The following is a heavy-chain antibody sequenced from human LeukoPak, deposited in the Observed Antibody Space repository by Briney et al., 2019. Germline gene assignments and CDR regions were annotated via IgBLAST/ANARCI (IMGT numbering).Heavy chain of an antibody. V-gene: IGHV3-30-3*01. CDR3: ARDLTTVTWGDY. CDR2: ISYDGSNK. D-gene: IGHD4-17*01. J-gene: IGHJ4*02. CDR1: GFTFSSYA. Sequence: HPGGSLRLSCAASGFTFSSYAMHSVRQAASKGLEWVAVISYDGSNKYYADSVKGRFTISRDNSKNTLYLQMNSLRAEDTAVYYCARDLTTVTWGDYWGQGTLVTVSS.